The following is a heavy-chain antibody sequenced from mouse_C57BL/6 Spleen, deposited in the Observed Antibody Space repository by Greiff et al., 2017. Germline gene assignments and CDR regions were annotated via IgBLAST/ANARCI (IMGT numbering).Heavy chain of an antibody. Sequence: EVKLVESEGGLVQPGSSMKLSCTASGFTFSDYYMAWVRQVPEKGLEWVANINYYGSSTYYLDALKSRFIISRDNAKNILYLQMSSLKSEDTATYYCARDEDGYFDVWGTGTTVTVSS. CDR1: GFTFSDYY. D-gene: IGHD2-3*01. J-gene: IGHJ1*03. V-gene: IGHV5-16*01. CDR2: INYYGSST. CDR3: ARDEDGYFDV.